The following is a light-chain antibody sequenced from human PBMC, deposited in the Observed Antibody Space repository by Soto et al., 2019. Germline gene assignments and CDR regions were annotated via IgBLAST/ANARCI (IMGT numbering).Light chain of an antibody. V-gene: IGKV3-15*01. CDR1: QSVSSN. CDR2: GAS. J-gene: IGKJ1*01. Sequence: EIVMTQSPATVSVSPGERATLSCWASQSVSSNLAWYQQRPGQAPRLLIYGASTRATGIPARFSGSGSGTDFTLTISSLQAEDFAVYYCQQYNNWPLTFGQGTKVEIK. CDR3: QQYNNWPLT.